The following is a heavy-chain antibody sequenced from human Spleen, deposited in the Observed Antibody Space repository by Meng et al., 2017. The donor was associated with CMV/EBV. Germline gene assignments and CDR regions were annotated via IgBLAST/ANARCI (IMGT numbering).Heavy chain of an antibody. CDR2: IGGNTDYI. CDR3: ASGVYAPLGNWFDP. V-gene: IGHV3-21*01. Sequence: SGFTFSTFSMNWVRQAPGKGLEWVSSIGGNTDYIYYADSMRGRFTISRDNAKNSLYLQMSSLTAEDTAVYYCASGVYAPLGNWFDPWGQGTLVTVSS. D-gene: IGHD2-8*01. J-gene: IGHJ5*02. CDR1: GFTFSTFS.